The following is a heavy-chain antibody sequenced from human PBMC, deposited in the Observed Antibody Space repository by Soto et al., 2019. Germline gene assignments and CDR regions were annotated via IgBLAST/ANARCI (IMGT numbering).Heavy chain of an antibody. V-gene: IGHV4-30-2*01. J-gene: IGHJ4*02. D-gene: IGHD3-22*01. CDR3: ARTYFYDSRGYYYFYFDY. CDR1: GGSISSDHYS. Sequence: ASETLSLTCAVSGGSISSDHYSWSWIRQPPGKGLEWLGHIFHSGSTYYNPSLKSRVTISVDTSKNQFSLKLSSVTAADTAVYYCARTYFYDSRGYYYFYFDYWGQGTLVTVSS. CDR2: IFHSGST.